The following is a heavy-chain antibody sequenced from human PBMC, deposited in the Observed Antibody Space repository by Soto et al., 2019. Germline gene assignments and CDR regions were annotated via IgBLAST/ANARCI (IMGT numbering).Heavy chain of an antibody. CDR3: AAGYGGYAWSGWYYFDY. J-gene: IGHJ4*02. V-gene: IGHV4-59*01. Sequence: PSETLSLTCTVSGDSISSYYWSWIRQPPGKGLEWIGYIYYSGSTNYNPSPKSRVTISVDPSNNQFSRKLNAVTAADTAVYYCAAGYGGYAWSGWYYFDYWGKGTLVTVSS. CDR2: IYYSGST. D-gene: IGHD5-12*01. CDR1: GDSISSYY.